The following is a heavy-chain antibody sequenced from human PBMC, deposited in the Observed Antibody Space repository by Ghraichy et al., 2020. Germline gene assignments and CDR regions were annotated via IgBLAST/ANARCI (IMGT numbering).Heavy chain of an antibody. CDR2: IYYTGST. V-gene: IGHV4-59*01. Sequence: SETLSLTCSVSGGSLNSYFWNWVRQSPGKGLEWIGYIYYTGSTNYNPSLKSRVTISMDTSQNQFSLRLTSVTAADRAVYYCARDDLTGANAFDIWGQGSMVTVSS. J-gene: IGHJ3*02. D-gene: IGHD1-20*01. CDR1: GGSLNSYF. CDR3: ARDDLTGANAFDI.